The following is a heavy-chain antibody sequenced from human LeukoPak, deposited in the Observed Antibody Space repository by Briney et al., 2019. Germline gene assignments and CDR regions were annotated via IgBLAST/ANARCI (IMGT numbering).Heavy chain of an antibody. Sequence: VQPGRSLRLSCAASGFTFSSYGMHWVRQAPGKGLEWVAVIWYDGSNKYYADSVKGRFTISRDNSKNTLYLQMNSLRAEDTAVYYCARDGAALQLWLDSYAFDIWGQGTMVTVSS. D-gene: IGHD5-18*01. CDR2: IWYDGSNK. CDR3: ARDGAALQLWLDSYAFDI. J-gene: IGHJ3*02. CDR1: GFTFSSYG. V-gene: IGHV3-33*01.